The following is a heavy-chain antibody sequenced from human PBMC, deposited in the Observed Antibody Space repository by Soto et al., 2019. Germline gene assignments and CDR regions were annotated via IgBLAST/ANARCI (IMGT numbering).Heavy chain of an antibody. CDR2: INHSGST. J-gene: IGHJ4*02. V-gene: IGHV4-34*01. CDR3: ASRDYDYVWGSYNY. D-gene: IGHD3-16*01. Sequence: SETLSLTCAVYGGSFSGYYWSWIRQPPGKGLGWIGEINHSGSTNYNPSLKSRVTISVDTSKNQFSLKLSSVTAADTAVYYCASRDYDYVWGSYNYWGQGTLVTVSS. CDR1: GGSFSGYY.